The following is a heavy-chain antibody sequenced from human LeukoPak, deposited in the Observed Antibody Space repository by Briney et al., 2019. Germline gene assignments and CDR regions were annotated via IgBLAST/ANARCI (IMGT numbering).Heavy chain of an antibody. V-gene: IGHV4-39*01. Sequence: SETLSLTCTVSGGSISSSNYYWGWIRQPPGKGLEWIGSIYCSGSTYYNPSLKSRVTISADTSKNQFSLKLSSVTAADTAVYYCARPGGGPTDYWGQGTLVTVSS. D-gene: IGHD3-16*01. CDR2: IYCSGST. J-gene: IGHJ4*02. CDR3: ARPGGGPTDY. CDR1: GGSISSSNYY.